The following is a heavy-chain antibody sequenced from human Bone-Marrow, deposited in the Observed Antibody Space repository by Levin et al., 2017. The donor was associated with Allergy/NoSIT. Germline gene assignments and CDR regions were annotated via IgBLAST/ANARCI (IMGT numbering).Heavy chain of an antibody. V-gene: IGHV5-51*01. Sequence: GESLKISCKGSGYSFTSYWIGWVRQMPGKGLEWMGIIYPGDSDTRYSPSFQGQVTISADKSISTAYLQWSSLKASDTAMYYCARRSQSDGGVNHSGYDYVDYWGQGTLVTVSS. CDR2: IYPGDSDT. CDR3: ARRSQSDGGVNHSGYDYVDY. J-gene: IGHJ4*02. CDR1: GYSFTSYW. D-gene: IGHD5-12*01.